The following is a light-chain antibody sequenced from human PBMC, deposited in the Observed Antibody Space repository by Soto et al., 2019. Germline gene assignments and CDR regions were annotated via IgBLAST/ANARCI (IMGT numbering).Light chain of an antibody. J-gene: IGKJ1*01. CDR3: QQSYSRT. V-gene: IGKV1-39*01. CDR1: QSISSY. CDR2: AAS. Sequence: DIQMTQCPSSLSASVGDRVTITCRASQSISSYLNWYQQKPGKAPKLLIYAASSLQSGVPSRFSGSGSGTDFTLTISSLQPEDFATYYCQQSYSRTFGQGTKVEIK.